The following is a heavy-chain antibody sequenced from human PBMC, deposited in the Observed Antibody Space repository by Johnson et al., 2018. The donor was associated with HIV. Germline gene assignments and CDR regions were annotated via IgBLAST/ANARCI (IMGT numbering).Heavy chain of an antibody. CDR1: GFTFSDYY. J-gene: IGHJ3*02. V-gene: IGHV3-11*01. CDR3: AKDVGNYWPDAFDI. CDR2: ISSSGSTI. D-gene: IGHD3-22*01. Sequence: QVQLVESGGGLVKPGGSLRLSCAASGFTFSDYYMSWIRQAPGKGLEWVSYISSSGSTIYIADSVKGRFTISRDNAKNSLYLQMNSLRAEDTAIYYCAKDVGNYWPDAFDIWGQGTMVTVSS.